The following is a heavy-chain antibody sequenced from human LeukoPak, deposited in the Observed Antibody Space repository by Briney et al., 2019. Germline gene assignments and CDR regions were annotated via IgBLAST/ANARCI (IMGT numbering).Heavy chain of an antibody. J-gene: IGHJ6*02. D-gene: IGHD5-12*01. V-gene: IGHV4-30-2*01. Sequence: PSETLSLTCTVSGGSISSGGYYWGWIRQPPGKGLEWIGYIYHSGSTYYNPSLKSRVTISVDRSKNQFSLKLSSVTAADTAVYYCARDGGYSGYDGLGVGYYYYYGMDVWGQGTTVTVSS. CDR1: GGSISSGGYY. CDR3: ARDGGYSGYDGLGVGYYYYYGMDV. CDR2: IYHSGST.